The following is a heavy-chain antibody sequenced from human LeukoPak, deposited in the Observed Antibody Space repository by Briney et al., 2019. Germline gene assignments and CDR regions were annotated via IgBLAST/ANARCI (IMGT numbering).Heavy chain of an antibody. D-gene: IGHD3/OR15-3a*01. J-gene: IGHJ4*02. Sequence: PGGSLRLSCAASGFTLSNYWMHWVRQAPGKGLVWVSHINGDGSSTNYADSVKGRFTISRDNAKNTLYLQMKSLRVEDTAVYYCARGDYFFDYWGQGTLVTVSS. CDR3: ARGDYFFDY. V-gene: IGHV3-74*01. CDR1: GFTLSNYW. CDR2: INGDGSST.